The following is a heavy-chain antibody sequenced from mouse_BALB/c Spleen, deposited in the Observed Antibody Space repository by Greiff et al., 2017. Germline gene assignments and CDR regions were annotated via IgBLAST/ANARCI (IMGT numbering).Heavy chain of an antibody. V-gene: IGHV5-6-5*01. D-gene: IGHD2-10*01. CDR2: ISSGGST. CDR3: ASLQFAY. Sequence: EVKVEESGGGLVKPGGSLKLSCAASGFTFSSYAMSWVRQTPEKRLEWVASISSGGSTYYPDSVKGRFTISRDNARNILYLQMSSLRSEDTAMYYCASLQFAYWGQGTLVTVSA. CDR1: GFTFSSYA. J-gene: IGHJ3*01.